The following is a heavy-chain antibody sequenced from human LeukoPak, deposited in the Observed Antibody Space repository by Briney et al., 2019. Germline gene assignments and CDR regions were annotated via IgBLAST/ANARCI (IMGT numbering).Heavy chain of an antibody. Sequence: GGSLRLSCAASGFTFSRYWISWVRQAPGKGLEWVANIKQDGSEKYYVDSVKGRFTISRDNAKNSLYLQMNSLSGEDTAVYYCVRVSCTNGVCYGFDYWGQGTLVTVSS. CDR1: GFTFSRYW. CDR2: IKQDGSEK. J-gene: IGHJ4*02. D-gene: IGHD2-8*01. CDR3: VRVSCTNGVCYGFDY. V-gene: IGHV3-7*01.